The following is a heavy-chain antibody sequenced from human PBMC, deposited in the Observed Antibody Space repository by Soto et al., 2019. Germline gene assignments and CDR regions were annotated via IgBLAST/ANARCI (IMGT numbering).Heavy chain of an antibody. D-gene: IGHD2-2*01. CDR2: ISAYNGDT. J-gene: IGHJ6*02. CDR3: ARDTHQKLYCTSSSCYHYYYGLAV. Sequence: RASVKVSCKASGYIFTTYGFSWVRQAPGRGLEWMGWISAYNGDTNYAQNLQGRVTMTTDTSTQTAYMELRSLRSDDTAVYYCARDTHQKLYCTSSSCYHYYYGLAVWGQGTTVTVSS. V-gene: IGHV1-18*01. CDR1: GYIFTTYG.